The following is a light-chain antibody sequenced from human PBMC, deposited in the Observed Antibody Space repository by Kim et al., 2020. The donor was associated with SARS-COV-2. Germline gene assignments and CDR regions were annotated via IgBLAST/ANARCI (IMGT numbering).Light chain of an antibody. CDR2: ATS. CDR3: QQYYTNPYT. Sequence: SESVGDRITITCRASQDVSNSLAWYQQKPGRAPKLLLYATSTLESGVPSRFSGSGSGTDFTLTISSLQPEDFATYFCQQYYTNPYTFGQGTKLEI. V-gene: IGKV1-NL1*01. J-gene: IGKJ2*01. CDR1: QDVSNS.